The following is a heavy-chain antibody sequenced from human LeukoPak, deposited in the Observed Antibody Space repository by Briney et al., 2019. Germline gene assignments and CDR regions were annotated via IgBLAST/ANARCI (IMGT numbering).Heavy chain of an antibody. D-gene: IGHD1-26*01. CDR3: ARDRGDSGSYLVYFDY. CDR1: GFTFSSYW. J-gene: IGHJ4*02. V-gene: IGHV3-7*03. Sequence: PGRSLRLSCAASGFTFSSYWMSWVRQAPGKGLEWVANIKQDGSEKYYVDSVKGRFTISRDNAKNSLYLQMNSLRAEDTALYYCARDRGDSGSYLVYFDYWGQGTLVTVSS. CDR2: IKQDGSEK.